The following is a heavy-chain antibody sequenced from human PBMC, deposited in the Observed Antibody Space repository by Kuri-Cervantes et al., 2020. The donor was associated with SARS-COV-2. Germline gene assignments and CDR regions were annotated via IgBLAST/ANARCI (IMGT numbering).Heavy chain of an antibody. J-gene: IGHJ6*03. CDR1: GFSLSTSGVG. CDR3: ARQHIVQLSAEEFYYYYMDV. V-gene: IGHV2-5*02. D-gene: IGHD2-8*01. CDR2: IYWDDDK. Sequence: SGPTLVKPTQTLTLTCTFSGFSLSTSGVGVGWIRQPPGKALEWLALIYWDDDKRYSPSLKSRLTISKDTSKSQVVLTMTNVDPVDTATYYCARQHIVQLSAEEFYYYYMDVWGKGTTVTVSS.